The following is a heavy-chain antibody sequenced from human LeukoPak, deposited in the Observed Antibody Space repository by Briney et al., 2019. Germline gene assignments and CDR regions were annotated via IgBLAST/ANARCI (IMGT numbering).Heavy chain of an antibody. J-gene: IGHJ4*02. CDR1: GGSISSYY. V-gene: IGHV4-59*01. Sequence: SETLSLTCTVSGGSISSYYWSWIRQPPGKRLEWIGYIFHSGSTNYNPSLRGRVTISVDTSKNQFSLKLSSVTAADTAVYYCARDSPYVWGSYRPFDYWGQGTLVTVSS. CDR3: ARDSPYVWGSYRPFDY. CDR2: IFHSGST. D-gene: IGHD3-16*02.